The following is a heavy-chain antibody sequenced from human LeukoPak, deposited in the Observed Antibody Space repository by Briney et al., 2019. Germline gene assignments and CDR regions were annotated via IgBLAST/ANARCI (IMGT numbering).Heavy chain of an antibody. CDR3: ARDGTTTRYNWFDS. V-gene: IGHV3-7*03. CDR1: GFTFSSYW. J-gene: IGHJ5*01. D-gene: IGHD1-7*01. Sequence: PGGSLRLSCAASGFTFSSYWMSWVRQAPGKGLEWVANIKQDGSEKYYVDSVKGRFTISRDHSKNTLHLQMNSLRAEDAAIYYCARDGTTTRYNWFDSWGQGTLVTVSS. CDR2: IKQDGSEK.